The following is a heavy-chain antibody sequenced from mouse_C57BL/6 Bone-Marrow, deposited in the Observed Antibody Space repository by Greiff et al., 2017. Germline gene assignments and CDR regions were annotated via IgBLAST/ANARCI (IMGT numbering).Heavy chain of an antibody. J-gene: IGHJ4*01. V-gene: IGHV1-59*01. Sequence: VQLQQPGAELVRPGTSVKLSCKASGYTFTSYWMHWVKQRPGQGLEWIGVIDPSDSYTNYNQKFKGKATLTVDTSSSTAYMQLSSLTSEDSAVYYCARGIGSPYYYAMDYWGQGTSVTVSS. CDR3: ARGIGSPYYYAMDY. CDR1: GYTFTSYW. CDR2: IDPSDSYT. D-gene: IGHD1-1*01.